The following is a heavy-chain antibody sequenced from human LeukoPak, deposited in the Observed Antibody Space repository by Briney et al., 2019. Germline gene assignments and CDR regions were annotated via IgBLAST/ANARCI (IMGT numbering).Heavy chain of an antibody. Sequence: GGSLRLSCAASGFTFSSYAMHWVRQAPGKGLEWVAAISYDGSNKYYADSVKGRFTISRDNSKNTLYLQMNSLRAEDTAVYYCARDLVPHYYDSSGQYYFDYWGQGTLVIVSS. J-gene: IGHJ4*02. CDR1: GFTFSSYA. V-gene: IGHV3-30*04. D-gene: IGHD3-22*01. CDR2: ISYDGSNK. CDR3: ARDLVPHYYDSSGQYYFDY.